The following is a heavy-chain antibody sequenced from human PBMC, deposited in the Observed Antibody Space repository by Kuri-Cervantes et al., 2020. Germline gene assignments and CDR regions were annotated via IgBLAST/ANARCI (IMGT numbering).Heavy chain of an antibody. J-gene: IGHJ6*02. V-gene: IGHV3-30-3*01. CDR3: ARRDYYYGMDV. CDR1: GFTFSSYA. Sequence: GESLKISCAASGFTFSSYAMHWVRQAPGKGLEWVAVISYDGSNKYYADSVKGRFTISRDNSKSTLYLQMNSLRAEDTAVYYCARRDYYYGMDVWGQGTTVTVSS. CDR2: ISYDGSNK.